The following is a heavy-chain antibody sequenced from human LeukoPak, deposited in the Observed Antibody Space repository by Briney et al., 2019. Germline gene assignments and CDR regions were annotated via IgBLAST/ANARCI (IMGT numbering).Heavy chain of an antibody. CDR1: GYTFTSYG. D-gene: IGHD3-10*01. CDR3: ARDYITMVRGVIKSYFDY. Sequence: ASVKVSCKASGYTFTSYGISWVRQAPGQGLEWMGWISAYNGNTNYAQKLQGRVTMTTDTSTSTAYMELRSLRSDDTAVYYRARDYITMVRGVIKSYFDYWGQGTLVTVSS. CDR2: ISAYNGNT. J-gene: IGHJ4*02. V-gene: IGHV1-18*01.